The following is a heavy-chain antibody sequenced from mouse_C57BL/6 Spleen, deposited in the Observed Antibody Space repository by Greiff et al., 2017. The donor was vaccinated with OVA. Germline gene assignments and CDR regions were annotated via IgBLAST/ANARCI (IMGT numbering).Heavy chain of an antibody. J-gene: IGHJ2*01. CDR2: INPNNGGT. Sequence: VQLQQSGPELVKPGASVKISCKDSGYTFTDYYMNWVKQSHGKSLEWIGDINPNNGGTSYNQKFKGKATLTVDKSSSTAYMELRSLTSEDSAVYYCARETTVVAHFDYWGQGTTLTVSS. D-gene: IGHD1-1*01. CDR1: GYTFTDYY. V-gene: IGHV1-26*01. CDR3: ARETTVVAHFDY.